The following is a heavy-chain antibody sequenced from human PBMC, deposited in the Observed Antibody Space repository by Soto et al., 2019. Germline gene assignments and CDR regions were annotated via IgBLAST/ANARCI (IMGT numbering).Heavy chain of an antibody. CDR3: AAELGNTGYDGHDY. Sequence: QVQLVESGGGVVQPGGPLRLSCAASGLTFSRYAMHWVRQAPGKGLEWVAVIIYDGSNKHYADSVQGRFTISRDNSKNTLYLQMNSLRAEDTAVYYCAAELGNTGYDGHDYWGQGTLVTVSS. J-gene: IGHJ4*02. CDR2: IIYDGSNK. CDR1: GLTFSRYA. D-gene: IGHD5-12*01. V-gene: IGHV3-30*04.